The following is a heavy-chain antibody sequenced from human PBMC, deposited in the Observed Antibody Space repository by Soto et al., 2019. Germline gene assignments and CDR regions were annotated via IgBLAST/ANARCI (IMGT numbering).Heavy chain of an antibody. CDR3: ARDMTRTVVPYFDF. CDR1: GGTFSNYV. D-gene: IGHD1-7*01. Sequence: ASVKVSCKASGGTFSNYVVNWVRQAPGQGLEWMGRIIPISGAANYAQKFQGRVTITADKSTSTSYMELSSLRSEDTAVYYCARDMTRTVVPYFDFWGQGTLVTVSS. J-gene: IGHJ4*02. CDR2: IIPISGAA. V-gene: IGHV1-69*06.